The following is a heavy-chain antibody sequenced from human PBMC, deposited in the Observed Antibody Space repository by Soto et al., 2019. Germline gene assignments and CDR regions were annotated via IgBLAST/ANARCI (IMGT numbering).Heavy chain of an antibody. CDR2: IGIAGDP. V-gene: IGHV3-13*05. D-gene: IGHD2-2*01. CDR3: ARDRQQLLGGYYYYYGMDV. CDR1: GFTFSSYD. J-gene: IGHJ6*02. Sequence: EVQLVESGGGLVQPGGSLRLSCAASGFTFSSYDMHWVRQATGKGLAWVSAIGIAGDPYYPGSVKGRFTISRENAKNSLYLQMNSLRAGDTAVYYCARDRQQLLGGYYYYYGMDVWGQGTTVTVSS.